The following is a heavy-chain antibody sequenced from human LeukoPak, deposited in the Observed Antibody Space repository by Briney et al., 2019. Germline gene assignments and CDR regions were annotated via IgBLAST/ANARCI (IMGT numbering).Heavy chain of an antibody. CDR2: IDGNAGDT. D-gene: IGHD1-14*01. Sequence: ASVKVSCKASGFTLTRHHISWVRQAPGQGLEWMGWIDGNAGDTIYAQRFQGRVTMTRDTSTTPAYMELRSLRLDDTAVYYCVREDWGSGTIIDYWGQGTLVTVSS. J-gene: IGHJ4*02. CDR3: VREDWGSGTIIDY. CDR1: GFTLTRHH. V-gene: IGHV1-18*01.